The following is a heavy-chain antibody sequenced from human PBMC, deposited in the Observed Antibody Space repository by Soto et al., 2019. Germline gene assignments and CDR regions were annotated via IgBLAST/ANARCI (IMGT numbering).Heavy chain of an antibody. D-gene: IGHD2-2*01. V-gene: IGHV4-39*01. J-gene: IGHJ3*02. CDR2: IYYSGNT. CDR1: GGSISSSSYY. Sequence: QLQLQESGPGLVKPSETLSLTCTVSGGSISSSSYYWGWIRQPPGKGLEWIGSIYYSGNTYYNLSLKSRVTISVDTSTNQFSLTLSSVTAADTAVYYCARQGVYCSSSNCYDAFDIWGRGTMVTVSS. CDR3: ARQGVYCSSSNCYDAFDI.